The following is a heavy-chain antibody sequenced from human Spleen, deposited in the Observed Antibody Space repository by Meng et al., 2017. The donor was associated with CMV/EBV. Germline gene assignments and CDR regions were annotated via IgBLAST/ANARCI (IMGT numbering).Heavy chain of an antibody. D-gene: IGHD3-16*01. CDR2: IQFDGSNK. J-gene: IGHJ6*02. V-gene: IGHV3-30*02. CDR3: AKSLGSGAYYYAMDA. Sequence: GESLKISCAASGFTLSSHGMHWVRQAPGKGLEWVAFIQFDGSNKYYADSLKGRFTISRDNSKNTLYLQMNSLRAEDTAVYYCAKSLGSGAYYYAMDAWGQGTTVTVSS. CDR1: GFTLSSHG.